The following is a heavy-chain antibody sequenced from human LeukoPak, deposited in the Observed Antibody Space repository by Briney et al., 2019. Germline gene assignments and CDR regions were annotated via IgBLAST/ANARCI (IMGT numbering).Heavy chain of an antibody. Sequence: GGSLRLSCAASGFTVSSNYMSWVRQAPGKGLEWVSVIYSGGSTYYADSVEGRFTISRDNSKNTLYLQMNSLRAEDTAVYYCARDRGSGWYYFDYWGQGTLVTVSS. CDR3: ARDRGSGWYYFDY. D-gene: IGHD6-19*01. CDR2: IYSGGST. CDR1: GFTVSSNY. J-gene: IGHJ4*02. V-gene: IGHV3-53*01.